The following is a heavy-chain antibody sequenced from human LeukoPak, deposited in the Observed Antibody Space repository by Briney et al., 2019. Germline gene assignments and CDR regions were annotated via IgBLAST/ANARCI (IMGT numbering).Heavy chain of an antibody. CDR2: INQDGSEK. Sequence: PGGSLRLSCAASGFTFSGYWMTWVRQAPGKGLGWVANINQDGSEKYYVDSVKGRFTISRDNAKNSVYLQMNSLRAEDTAVYFCARRGATVTDDWGQGTLVTVSS. CDR3: ARRGATVTDD. CDR1: GFTFSGYW. D-gene: IGHD4-17*01. J-gene: IGHJ4*02. V-gene: IGHV3-7*01.